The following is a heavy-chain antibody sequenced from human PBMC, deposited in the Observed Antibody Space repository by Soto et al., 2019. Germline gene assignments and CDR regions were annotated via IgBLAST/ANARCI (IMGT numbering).Heavy chain of an antibody. J-gene: IGHJ6*02. D-gene: IGHD1-26*01. CDR3: ARTTYYYYYGMDV. Sequence: PSETLSLTCTVSGGSISSYYWSWIRQPPGKGLEWIGYIYYSGSTNYNPSLKSRVTISVDTSKNQFSLKLSSVTAADTAVYYCARTTYYYYYGMDVWGQGTTVTVSS. CDR2: IYYSGST. CDR1: GGSISSYY. V-gene: IGHV4-59*01.